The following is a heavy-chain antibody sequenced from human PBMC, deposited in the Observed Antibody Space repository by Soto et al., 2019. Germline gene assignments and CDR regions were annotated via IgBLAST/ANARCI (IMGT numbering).Heavy chain of an antibody. J-gene: IGHJ6*02. CDR1: GGSFSGYY. D-gene: IGHD2-15*01. Sequence: SETLSLTCAVYGGSFSGYYWTWIRQPPGTGLEWIGEINHSGSTNYNPSLKSRVTISVDTSKNQFSLKLTSVTAADTAVYYCARVPTRDTTLVAMWGQGTTVTVSS. CDR2: INHSGST. CDR3: ARVPTRDTTLVAM. V-gene: IGHV4-34*01.